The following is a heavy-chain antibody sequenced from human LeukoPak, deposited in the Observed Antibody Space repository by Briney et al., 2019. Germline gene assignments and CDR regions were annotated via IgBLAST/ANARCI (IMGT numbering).Heavy chain of an antibody. J-gene: IGHJ4*02. V-gene: IGHV4-4*02. CDR2: VFYSGST. CDR1: GGSISSSTW. D-gene: IGHD3-3*01. CDR3: ASGGLVSRSLDH. Sequence: SETLSLTCAVSGGSISSSTWWTWVRQPPGKGLEWIGEVFYSGSTNSNPSLKSRLTMSVDESKHEFSLKLTSVTAADTAVYYCASGGLVSRSLDHWGQGTLVTVSP.